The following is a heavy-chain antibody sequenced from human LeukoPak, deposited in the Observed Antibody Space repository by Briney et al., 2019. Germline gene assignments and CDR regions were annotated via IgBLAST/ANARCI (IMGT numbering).Heavy chain of an antibody. CDR3: ATHGYYYDSSGYYYFQH. CDR2: IYYSGST. Sequence: SQTLSLTCTVSGGSISSGGYYWSWIRQHPGKGLEWIGYIYYSGSTYYNPSLKSRVTISVDTSKNQFSLKLSSVTAADTAVYYCATHGYYYDSSGYYYFQHWGQGTLVTVSS. V-gene: IGHV4-31*03. J-gene: IGHJ1*01. CDR1: GGSISSGGYY. D-gene: IGHD3-22*01.